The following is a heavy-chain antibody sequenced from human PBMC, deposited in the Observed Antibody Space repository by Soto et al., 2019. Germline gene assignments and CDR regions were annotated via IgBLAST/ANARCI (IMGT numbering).Heavy chain of an antibody. D-gene: IGHD1-1*01. Sequence: QVQLVESGGGVVQPGRSLRLSCAASGFTFTSYAMHWVRQAPGKGLEWVAVISFNGSNKYYAHSVKGRFTISRDNSKNTLYLQMTGLRAEDTAVYYCASPRLSSDGTTPIDYWGQGTLVTVSS. CDR3: ASPRLSSDGTTPIDY. J-gene: IGHJ4*02. CDR1: GFTFTSYA. CDR2: ISFNGSNK. V-gene: IGHV3-30-3*01.